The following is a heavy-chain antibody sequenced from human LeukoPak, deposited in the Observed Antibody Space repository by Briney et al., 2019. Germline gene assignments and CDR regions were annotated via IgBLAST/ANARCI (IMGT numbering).Heavy chain of an antibody. CDR2: IYYSGTT. CDR1: GGSISSYY. CDR3: ARGVYIAAAQYGY. D-gene: IGHD6-13*01. Sequence: PSETLSLTCTVSGGSISSYYWSWIRQPPGKGLEWIGYIYYSGTTNYNPSLRSRVTISVDTSKNQFSLKLSSVTAADTAVYYCARGVYIAAAQYGYWGQGTLVAVSS. V-gene: IGHV4-59*01. J-gene: IGHJ4*02.